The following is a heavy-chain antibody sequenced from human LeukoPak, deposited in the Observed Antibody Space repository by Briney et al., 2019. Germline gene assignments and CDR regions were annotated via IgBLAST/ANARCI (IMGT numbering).Heavy chain of an antibody. V-gene: IGHV3-30*18. CDR3: AKDRDHGVGAFGQCDY. CDR1: GFTFRNYG. CDR2: ISYDGSNK. D-gene: IGHD1-26*01. Sequence: GGSLRLSCAASGFTFRNYGMHWVRQAPGKGLEWVAVISYDGSNKYYADSVKGRFTISRDNSKNTLYLQMNSLRPEDTAVYYCAKDRDHGVGAFGQCDYWGQGTLVTVSS. J-gene: IGHJ4*02.